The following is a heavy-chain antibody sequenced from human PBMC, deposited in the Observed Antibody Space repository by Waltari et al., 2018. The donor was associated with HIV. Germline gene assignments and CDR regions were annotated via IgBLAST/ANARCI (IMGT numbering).Heavy chain of an antibody. CDR2: INWNGGST. Sequence: EVQLVESGGGVVRPGGSLRPSCVATGFNFDDYGMSWVRQAPGKGLEWVSGINWNGGSTGYADSVKGRFSISRDNAKNSLYLQMNSLRAEDTALYYCARDYGSGSYYNYWGQGTLVTVSS. D-gene: IGHD3-10*01. V-gene: IGHV3-20*04. CDR1: GFNFDDYG. J-gene: IGHJ4*02. CDR3: ARDYGSGSYYNY.